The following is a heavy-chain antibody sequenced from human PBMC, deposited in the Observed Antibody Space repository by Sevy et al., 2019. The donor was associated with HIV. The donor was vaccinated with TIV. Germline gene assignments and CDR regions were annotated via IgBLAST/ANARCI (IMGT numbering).Heavy chain of an antibody. J-gene: IGHJ6*02. Sequence: QLGGSLRLSCAASGFTFSTYAMYWVRQAPGKGLEYVSAISGGGGNTYYGTSVKGRFTVSRDNAKNTLYLQMGSLRAEDMAVYFCTRKYHDTSGYPRYSMDVWGQGTTVTVSS. D-gene: IGHD3-22*01. CDR2: ISGGGGNT. CDR3: TRKYHDTSGYPRYSMDV. CDR1: GFTFSTYA. V-gene: IGHV3-64*01.